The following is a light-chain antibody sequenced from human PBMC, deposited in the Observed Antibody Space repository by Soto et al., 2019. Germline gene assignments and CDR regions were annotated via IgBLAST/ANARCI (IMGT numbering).Light chain of an antibody. Sequence: QAVVIQEPSLTVSPGGTVTLTCASSTGAVTSEHYPHWFQQKPGQAPRTLIFDTTNKHSWTPARFSGSLLGGQAALTLSGAQPEDEADYYCLLSYTNAHYWMFGGGTKVTVL. V-gene: IGLV7-46*01. J-gene: IGLJ3*02. CDR2: DTT. CDR1: TGAVTSEHY. CDR3: LLSYTNAHYWM.